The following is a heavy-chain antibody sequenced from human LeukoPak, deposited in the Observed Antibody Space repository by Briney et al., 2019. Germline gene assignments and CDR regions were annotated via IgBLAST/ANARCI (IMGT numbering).Heavy chain of an antibody. J-gene: IGHJ6*03. Sequence: PSETLSLTCTVSGGSISSYYWSWIRQPAGKGLEWIGRIYTSGSTNYNPSLKSRVTMPVDTSKNQFSLKLSSVTAADTAVYYCARVSVDTAMASTLYYYYYMDVWGKGTTVTVSS. D-gene: IGHD5-18*01. V-gene: IGHV4-4*07. CDR3: ARVSVDTAMASTLYYYYYMDV. CDR1: GGSISSYY. CDR2: IYTSGST.